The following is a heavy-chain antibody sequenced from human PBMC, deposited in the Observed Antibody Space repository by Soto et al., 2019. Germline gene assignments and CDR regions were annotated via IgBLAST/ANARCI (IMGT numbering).Heavy chain of an antibody. Sequence: GASVKVSCKASGYTFTSYGISWVRQAPGQGLEYMVWISAYNGNTIYAQKLQGRVTMTTETSKDTAYMELSSLRSEDTAVYYCATAPPRIVVVVAADQNWFDPWGQGTLVTSPQ. J-gene: IGHJ5*02. D-gene: IGHD2-15*01. V-gene: IGHV1-18*01. CDR2: ISAYNGNT. CDR3: ATAPPRIVVVVAADQNWFDP. CDR1: GYTFTSYG.